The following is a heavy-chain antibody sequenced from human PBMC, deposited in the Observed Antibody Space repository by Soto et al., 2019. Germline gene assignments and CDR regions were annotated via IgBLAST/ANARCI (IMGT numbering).Heavy chain of an antibody. D-gene: IGHD5-12*01. Sequence: SETLSLTCTVSGGSISSYYWSWIRQPPGKGLEWIGYTYYSGSTNYNPSLKSRVTISVDTSKNQFSLKLSSVTAADTAVYYCARRPVVATHDYYMDVWGKGTTVTVSS. V-gene: IGHV4-59*01. CDR2: TYYSGST. J-gene: IGHJ6*03. CDR3: ARRPVVATHDYYMDV. CDR1: GGSISSYY.